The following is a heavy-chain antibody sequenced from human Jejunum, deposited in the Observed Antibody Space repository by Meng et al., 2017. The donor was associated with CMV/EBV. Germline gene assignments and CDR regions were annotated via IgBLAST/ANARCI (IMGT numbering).Heavy chain of an antibody. V-gene: IGHV5-51*01. J-gene: IGHJ4*02. CDR1: GYTFSNYW. Sequence: GYTFSNYWIAWVRQKPGKGLEWMGIIYPGDSETRYSPAFQGQVTISADKTINTAYLQWNSLKASDTAMYYCATLGGPTKSNFDYWGQGTLVTVSS. D-gene: IGHD3-16*01. CDR2: IYPGDSET. CDR3: ATLGGPTKSNFDY.